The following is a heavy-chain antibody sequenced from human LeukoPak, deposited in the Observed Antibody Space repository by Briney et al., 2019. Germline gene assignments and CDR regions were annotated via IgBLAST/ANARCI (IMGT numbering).Heavy chain of an antibody. CDR2: IHYLRNT. Sequence: SETLSLTCAVSGYSIRSSNYWSWIRQPPGKGLEWIGNIHYLRNTYYNPSLKNRVTISLDTSKNEFSLKLGSVTAADTAVYYCARVLIVVVTDEYDAFDIWGQGTMVTVSS. CDR1: GYSIRSSNY. J-gene: IGHJ3*02. CDR3: ARVLIVVVTDEYDAFDI. D-gene: IGHD2-21*02. V-gene: IGHV4-38-2*01.